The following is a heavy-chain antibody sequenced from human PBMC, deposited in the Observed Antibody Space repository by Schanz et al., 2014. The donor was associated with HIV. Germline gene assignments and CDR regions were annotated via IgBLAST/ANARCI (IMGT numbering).Heavy chain of an antibody. CDR1: GITFSDFA. V-gene: IGHV3-23*04. CDR2: LSATGGNT. D-gene: IGHD4-4*01. J-gene: IGHJ4*02. Sequence: VQLVESGGGVVQPGRSLRLSCAASGITFSDFAMTWVRQAPGKGLEWVSSLSATGGNTYYADSVKGRFTISRDNAKKTLFLQMNGLRAEDTAVYYCAKEAVTTCFDYWGQGTLVTVSS. CDR3: AKEAVTTCFDY.